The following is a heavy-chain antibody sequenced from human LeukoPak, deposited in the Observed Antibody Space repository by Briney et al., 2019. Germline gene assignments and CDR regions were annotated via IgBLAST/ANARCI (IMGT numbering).Heavy chain of an antibody. Sequence: ASVKVSCKASGYTFTGYYMHWVRQAPRQGLEWMGWINPNSGGTNYAQKFQGRVTMTRDTSISTAYMELSRLRSDDTAVYYCASGDDSSGYYYWYFQHWGQGTLVTVSS. V-gene: IGHV1-2*02. CDR2: INPNSGGT. J-gene: IGHJ1*01. CDR1: GYTFTGYY. CDR3: ASGDDSSGYYYWYFQH. D-gene: IGHD3-22*01.